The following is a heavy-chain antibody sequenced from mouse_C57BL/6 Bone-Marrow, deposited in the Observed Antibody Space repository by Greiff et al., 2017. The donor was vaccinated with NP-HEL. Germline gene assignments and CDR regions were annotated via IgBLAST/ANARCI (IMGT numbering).Heavy chain of an antibody. D-gene: IGHD4-1*01. CDR1: GYTFTDYY. CDR3: ARDGTRGY. Sequence: EVQLQQSGPELVKPGASVKISCKASGYTFTDYYMNWVKQSHGKSLEWIGDINPNNGGTSYNQKFKGKATLTVDKSSSTAYMELRSLTSEDSAVYYCARDGTRGYWGQGTTLTVSS. CDR2: INPNNGGT. V-gene: IGHV1-26*01. J-gene: IGHJ2*01.